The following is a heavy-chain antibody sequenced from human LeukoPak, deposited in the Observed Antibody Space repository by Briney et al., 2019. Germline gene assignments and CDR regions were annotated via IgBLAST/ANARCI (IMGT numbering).Heavy chain of an antibody. CDR3: ARDLDSSGYYYLDY. CDR1: GFTFSSYA. Sequence: GGSLRLSCAASGFTFSSYAMHWVRQAPGKGLEWVAVISYDGSNKYYADSVKGRFTISRDNSKNTLYLQMNSLRAEDTAVYYCARDLDSSGYYYLDYWGQGTLVTVSS. V-gene: IGHV3-30*04. CDR2: ISYDGSNK. J-gene: IGHJ4*02. D-gene: IGHD3-22*01.